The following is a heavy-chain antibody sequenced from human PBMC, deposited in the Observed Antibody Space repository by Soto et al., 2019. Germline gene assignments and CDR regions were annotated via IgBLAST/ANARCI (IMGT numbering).Heavy chain of an antibody. CDR1: GYTFTSYG. J-gene: IGHJ6*02. CDR3: ARDRGSSDHPDYYYDGMDV. V-gene: IGHV1-18*01. CDR2: ISAYNGNT. D-gene: IGHD6-6*01. Sequence: QVQLVQSGAEVKKPGASVKVSCKASGYTFTSYGISWVRQAPGQGLEWMGWISAYNGNTNYAQKLQGRVTMTADTSTITVYMELGSLRSDATAVYYCARDRGSSDHPDYYYDGMDVWGQGTTVTVSS.